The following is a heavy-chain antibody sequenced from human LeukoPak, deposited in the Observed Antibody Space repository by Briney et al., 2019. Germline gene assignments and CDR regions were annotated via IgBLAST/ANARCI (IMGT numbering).Heavy chain of an antibody. CDR3: ARDIDGYNSHYLDY. Sequence: SVKVSCKASGGTFSSYAISWVRQAPGQGLEWMGGIIPIFGTANYAQKFQGRVTITTDESTSTAYMELSSLRSEDTVVYYCARDIDGYNSHYLDYWGQGTLVTVSS. CDR1: GGTFSSYA. CDR2: IIPIFGTA. D-gene: IGHD5-24*01. J-gene: IGHJ4*02. V-gene: IGHV1-69*05.